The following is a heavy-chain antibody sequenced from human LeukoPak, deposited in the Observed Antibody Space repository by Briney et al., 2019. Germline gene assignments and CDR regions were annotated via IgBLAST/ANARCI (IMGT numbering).Heavy chain of an antibody. D-gene: IGHD6-13*01. CDR3: ARGSIAAAGFFDY. CDR2: ISSSGSTI. J-gene: IGHJ4*02. CDR1: GFTFSSYE. V-gene: IGHV3-48*03. Sequence: GGSLRLSCAASGFTFSSYEMNWVRQAPGKGLEWVSYISSSGSTIYYADSVKGRFTISRDNAKNSLYLQMNSLRAEDTAVYYCARGSIAAAGFFDYWGQGTLVTVSS.